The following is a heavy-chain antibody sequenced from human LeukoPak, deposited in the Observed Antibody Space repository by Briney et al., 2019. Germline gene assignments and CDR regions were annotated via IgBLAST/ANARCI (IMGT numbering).Heavy chain of an antibody. D-gene: IGHD6-19*01. Sequence: PSETLSLTCTVSGGSISSSSYYWGWIRQPPGKGLEWIGSIYYSGSTYYNPSLKSRVTISVDTSKNQFSLKLSSVTAADTAVYYCARVASSGWYVGVDYWGQGTLVTVSS. CDR2: IYYSGST. V-gene: IGHV4-39*07. J-gene: IGHJ4*02. CDR3: ARVASSGWYVGVDY. CDR1: GGSISSSSYY.